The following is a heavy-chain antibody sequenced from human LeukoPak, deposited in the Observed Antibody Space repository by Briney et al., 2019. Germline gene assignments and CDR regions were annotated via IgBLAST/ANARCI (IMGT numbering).Heavy chain of an antibody. CDR3: TRQGSNASDI. CDR2: INSDGSST. J-gene: IGHJ3*02. Sequence: GGSLRLSCAASGFTFSSYWMHWVRQTPGKGLVWVSRINSDGSSTIYADAVKGRFTISRDNAKNTLYPQMNSLRAEDTAVYYCTRQGSNASDIWGQGTMVTVSS. CDR1: GFTFSSYW. V-gene: IGHV3-74*01.